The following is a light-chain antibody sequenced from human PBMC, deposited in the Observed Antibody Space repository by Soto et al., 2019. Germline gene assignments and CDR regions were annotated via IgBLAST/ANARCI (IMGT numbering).Light chain of an antibody. CDR3: QQYGTSPPIT. CDR2: GAS. V-gene: IGKV3-20*01. J-gene: IGKJ5*01. CDR1: QSVSSSY. Sequence: EIVLTQSPGTLSLSPGERATLFCRASQSVSSSYLAWYQQKPGQAPRLLIYGASSRATGIPDRFSGSGSGTDFTLTITRLEPEDFAVYYCQQYGTSPPITFGQGTRWRL.